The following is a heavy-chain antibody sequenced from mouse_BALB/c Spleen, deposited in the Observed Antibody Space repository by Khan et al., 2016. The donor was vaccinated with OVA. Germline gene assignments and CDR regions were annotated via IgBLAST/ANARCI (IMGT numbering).Heavy chain of an antibody. D-gene: IGHD1-2*01. CDR2: ISYSGST. CDR1: GYSITSGYG. J-gene: IGHJ2*01. CDR3: ARTARIKY. Sequence: EVQLLETGPGLVKPSQSLSLTCTVTGYSITSGYGWNWIRQFPGNKLEWMGYISYSGSTNYNPSLKSQISITRDTSKNQFFLQLNSVTTEDTATYYCARTARIKYWGQGTTLTVSS. V-gene: IGHV3-2*02.